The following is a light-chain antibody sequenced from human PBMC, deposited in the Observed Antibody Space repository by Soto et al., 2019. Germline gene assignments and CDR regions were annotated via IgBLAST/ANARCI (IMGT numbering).Light chain of an antibody. J-gene: IGKJ4*02. CDR3: QQYHKWPLT. CDR2: GAS. V-gene: IGKV3-15*01. Sequence: EIVMTQSPATLSVSPGERATVPFRAGQSVSNNLAWYQQKPGQAPSLLIYGASARATGIPARFTGSGYGTEFTPTISSLQSEDFAVYDCQQYHKWPLTLGGGTKVDIK. CDR1: QSVSNN.